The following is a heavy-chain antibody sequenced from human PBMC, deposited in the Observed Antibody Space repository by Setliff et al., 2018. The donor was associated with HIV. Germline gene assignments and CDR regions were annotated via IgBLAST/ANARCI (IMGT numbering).Heavy chain of an antibody. J-gene: IGHJ6*04. CDR2: INPNSGGP. CDR3: ARFHSSGWYNGMDV. CDR1: GYTFTGYY. V-gene: IGHV1-2*04. D-gene: IGHD6-19*01. Sequence: ASVKVSCKASGYTFTGYYMHWVRQAPGQGLEWMGWINPNSGGPNYAQKFQGWVTMTRDTSISTAYRELSRLRSDDTAVYYCARFHSSGWYNGMDVWGKGTTVTVSS.